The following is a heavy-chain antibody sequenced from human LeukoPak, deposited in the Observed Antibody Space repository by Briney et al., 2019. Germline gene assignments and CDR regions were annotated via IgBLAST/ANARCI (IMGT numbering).Heavy chain of an antibody. V-gene: IGHV3-64*01. J-gene: IGHJ4*02. CDR2: ISSNGGST. CDR3: ARSYSSSWSPFDY. D-gene: IGHD6-13*01. CDR1: AFTFSSYW. Sequence: PGGSLRLSCAASAFTFSSYWMHWVRQAPGKGLEYVSAISSNGGSTYYANSVKGRFTISRDNSKNTLYLQMGSLRAEDMAVYYCARSYSSSWSPFDYWGQGTLVTVSS.